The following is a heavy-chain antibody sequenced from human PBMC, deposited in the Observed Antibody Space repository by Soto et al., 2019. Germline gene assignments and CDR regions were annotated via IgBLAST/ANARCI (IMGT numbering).Heavy chain of an antibody. J-gene: IGHJ3*02. V-gene: IGHV1-18*01. Sequence: QVQLVQSGVGVKKPGASVKVSCKPSGYTFTSYGISWVRQAPGQGLEWMGWISTDSGNTNHAQKFQGRLTMTTDTSTSTAYMELRSLRSDDTAVYYCARLGIHDAFDIWGQGTMVTVSS. CDR3: ARLGIHDAFDI. D-gene: IGHD6-13*01. CDR1: GYTFTSYG. CDR2: ISTDSGNT.